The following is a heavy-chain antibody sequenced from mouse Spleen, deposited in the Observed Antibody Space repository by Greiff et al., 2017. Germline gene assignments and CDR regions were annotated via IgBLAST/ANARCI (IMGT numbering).Heavy chain of an antibody. CDR3: ARSGRLLDY. CDR1: GYTFTSYW. D-gene: IGHD2-13*01. CDR2: IDPSDSYT. V-gene: IGHV1-50*01. J-gene: IGHJ2*01. Sequence: QVQLKESGAELVKPGASVKLSCTASGYTFTSYWMQWVKQRPGQGLEWIGEIDPSDSYTNYNQKFKGKATLTVDTSSSTAYMQLSSLTSEDSAVYYCARSGRLLDYWGQGTTLTVSS.